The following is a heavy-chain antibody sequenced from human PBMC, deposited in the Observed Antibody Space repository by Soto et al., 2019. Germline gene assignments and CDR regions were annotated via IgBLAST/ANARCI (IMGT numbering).Heavy chain of an antibody. D-gene: IGHD2-2*01. CDR1: GFTFTNAW. CDR3: IPGGVTAAAKVYYYYAMDV. Sequence: EVQLVESGGGLVKPGVSLRLSCAASGFTFTNAWMKWVRQAPGKGLEWVGRIKSKTDGGTADYAAPVKGRFTISRDDSRTTLYLQMDSLKAEDTAVYYCIPGGVTAAAKVYYYYAMDVWGQGTTVNVSS. J-gene: IGHJ6*02. V-gene: IGHV3-15*07. CDR2: IKSKTDGGTA.